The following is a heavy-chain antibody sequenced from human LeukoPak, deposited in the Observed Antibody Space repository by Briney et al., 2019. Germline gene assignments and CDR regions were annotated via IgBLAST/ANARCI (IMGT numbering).Heavy chain of an antibody. Sequence: GGSLRLSCVVSGFTFSGCEMNWVRQAPGKGLEWVSYISASGSSIYYADSVKGRFTISRDNAKNSLYLQMNSLRAEDTAVYYYARIRGVRSRWGQGTLVTVSS. D-gene: IGHD3-10*01. CDR1: GFTFSGCE. CDR2: ISASGSSI. V-gene: IGHV3-48*03. CDR3: ARIRGVRSR. J-gene: IGHJ4*02.